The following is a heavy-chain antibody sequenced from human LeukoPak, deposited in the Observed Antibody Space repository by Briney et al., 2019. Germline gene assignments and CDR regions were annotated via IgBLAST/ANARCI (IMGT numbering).Heavy chain of an antibody. Sequence: GGSLRLSSAASGFTFSSYSMHCVRHAPGKGLWWVSVISYDGSNKYYADSVKVRFTISRYNSKNALYLQMNSLRAEDTAVYYCAKAGYSSSWYLYYFDYWGQGTLVTVSS. CDR1: GFTFSSYS. D-gene: IGHD6-13*01. CDR3: AKAGYSSSWYLYYFDY. CDR2: ISYDGSNK. J-gene: IGHJ4*02. V-gene: IGHV3-30*18.